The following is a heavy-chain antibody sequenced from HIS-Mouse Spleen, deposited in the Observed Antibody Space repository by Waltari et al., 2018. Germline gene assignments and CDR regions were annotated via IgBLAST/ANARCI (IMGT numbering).Heavy chain of an antibody. CDR3: AKDKHHAFDY. V-gene: IGHV3-30*18. CDR1: GFTFSSYG. J-gene: IGHJ4*02. CDR2: ISYDGRNK. Sequence: QVQLVESGGGVVQPGRSLRLSCAASGFTFSSYGLHWVRQAPGKGLDGVAVISYDGRNKYYADSVKSRFTISRDKSKNTLYLQMNSLRAEDTAVYYCAKDKHHAFDYWGQGTLVTVSS.